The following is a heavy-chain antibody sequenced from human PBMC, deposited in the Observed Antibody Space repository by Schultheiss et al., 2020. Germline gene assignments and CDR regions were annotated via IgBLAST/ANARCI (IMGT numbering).Heavy chain of an antibody. J-gene: IGHJ6*02. Sequence: GGSLRLSCAVSDITFRSYAMNWVRQAPGKGLEWVSGISYSGGGTYFADSVKGRFTISRDNAKNSLYLQMNSLRAEDTAVYYCARDRRYYDIVTGYGGNYYYYGMDVWGQGTTVTVS. CDR2: ISYSGGGT. CDR3: ARDRRYYDIVTGYGGNYYYYGMDV. D-gene: IGHD3-9*01. V-gene: IGHV3-23*01. CDR1: DITFRSYA.